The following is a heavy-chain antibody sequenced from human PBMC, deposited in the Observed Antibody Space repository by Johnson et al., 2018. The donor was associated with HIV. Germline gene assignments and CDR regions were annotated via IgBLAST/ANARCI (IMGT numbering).Heavy chain of an antibody. CDR1: GFTFNTYW. D-gene: IGHD4-11*01. J-gene: IGHJ3*02. Sequence: VQLVESGGGLVQPGGSLRLSCAASGFTFNTYWMTWVRQAPGKGLEWVANINQDGTEKYYVDSLRGRFTISRDNAKNSLYLQMDGPRADDTAVYFCARGGLYIQFLSFDAFDIWGQGTMVTVSS. CDR2: INQDGTEK. V-gene: IGHV3-7*01. CDR3: ARGGLYIQFLSFDAFDI.